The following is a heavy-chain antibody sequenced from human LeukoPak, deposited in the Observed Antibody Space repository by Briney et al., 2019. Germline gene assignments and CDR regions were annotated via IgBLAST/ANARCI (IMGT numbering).Heavy chain of an antibody. V-gene: IGHV3-64*01. CDR2: ISRKGGRT. Sequence: PGGSLRLSCEASGFTLSSYGLHWVRPTPGKGLEDVSSISRKGGRTYYGNSVKGRFTISRDDSKNTLYLQMGSLRAEDMAVYYCARASIYRPLDYWGQGTLVTVSS. J-gene: IGHJ4*02. CDR1: GFTLSSYG. D-gene: IGHD4-11*01. CDR3: ARASIYRPLDY.